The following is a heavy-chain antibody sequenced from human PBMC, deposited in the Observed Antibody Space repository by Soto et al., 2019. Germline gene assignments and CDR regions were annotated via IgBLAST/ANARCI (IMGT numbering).Heavy chain of an antibody. V-gene: IGHV6-1*01. J-gene: IGHJ6*02. Sequence: LSQTLSLTCAISGDSVSSNSAAWNWIRQSPSRGLEWLGRTYYRSKWYNDYAVSVKSRITINPDTSKNQFSLQLNSVTPEDTAVYYCARDREQLWPYYYYYGMDVWGQGTTVTVSS. CDR1: GDSVSSNSAA. CDR2: TYYRSKWYN. CDR3: ARDREQLWPYYYYYGMDV. D-gene: IGHD5-18*01.